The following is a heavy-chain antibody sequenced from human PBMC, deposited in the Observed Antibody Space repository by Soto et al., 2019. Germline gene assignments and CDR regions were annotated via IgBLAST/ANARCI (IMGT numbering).Heavy chain of an antibody. J-gene: IGHJ4*02. CDR3: ARGKWAGAATPIEY. CDR2: IYSGGST. D-gene: IGHD2-15*01. CDR1: GFTVSSNY. Sequence: EVQLVESGGGLIQPGGSLRLSCAASGFTVSSNYMSWVRQAPGKGLEWVSVIYSGGSTYYADSVKGRFTISSDNSKNTLSLQMNSLRAEDTAVYYCARGKWAGAATPIEYWGQGTLVTVSS. V-gene: IGHV3-53*01.